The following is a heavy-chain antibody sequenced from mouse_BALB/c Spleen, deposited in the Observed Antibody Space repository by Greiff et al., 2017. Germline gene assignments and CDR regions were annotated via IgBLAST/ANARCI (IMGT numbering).Heavy chain of an antibody. J-gene: IGHJ3*01. Sequence: EVQLQQSGPGLVKPSQSLSLTCSVTGYSITSGYYWNWIRQFPGNKLEWMGYISYDGSNNYNPSLKNRISITRDTSKNQFFLKLNSVTTEDTATYYCARVGHGAYWGQGTLVTVSA. CDR1: GYSITSGYY. CDR2: ISYDGSN. V-gene: IGHV3-6*02. CDR3: ARVGHGAY.